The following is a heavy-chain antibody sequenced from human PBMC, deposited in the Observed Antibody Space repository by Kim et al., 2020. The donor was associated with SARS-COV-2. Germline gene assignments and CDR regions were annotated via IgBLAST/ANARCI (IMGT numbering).Heavy chain of an antibody. V-gene: IGHV4-39*01. J-gene: IGHJ3*02. CDR3: ARRSQQTYYYGSGSYAFDI. CDR1: GGSISSSSYY. CDR2: IYYSGST. D-gene: IGHD3-10*01. Sequence: SETLSLTCTVSGGSISSSSYYWGWIRQPPGKGLEWIGSIYYSGSTYYNPSLKSRVTISVDTSKNQFSLKLSSVTAADTAVYYCARRSQQTYYYGSGSYAFDIWGQGTMVTVSS.